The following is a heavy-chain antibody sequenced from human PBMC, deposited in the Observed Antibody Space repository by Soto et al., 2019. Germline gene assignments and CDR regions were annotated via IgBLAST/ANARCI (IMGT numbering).Heavy chain of an antibody. J-gene: IGHJ6*02. Sequence: GASVKVSCKASGYTFTGYYMHWVRQAPGQGLEWMGWINPNSGGTNYAQKFQGRVTITRDTSISTAYMELSRLRSDDTAVYYCARDRRYYGSGSYEDYYYGMDVWGQGTTVTVSS. CDR2: INPNSGGT. V-gene: IGHV1-2*02. CDR1: GYTFTGYY. CDR3: ARDRRYYGSGSYEDYYYGMDV. D-gene: IGHD3-10*01.